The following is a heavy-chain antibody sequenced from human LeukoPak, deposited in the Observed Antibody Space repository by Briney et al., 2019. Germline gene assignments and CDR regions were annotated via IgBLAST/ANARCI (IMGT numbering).Heavy chain of an antibody. CDR3: ASRWWYFDL. V-gene: IGHV3-74*03. CDR2: INSDGSST. D-gene: IGHD6-13*01. Sequence: PGGSLRLSCAASGFAFSSDWMHWVRQAPGKGLVWVSRINSDGSSTTYADSVKGRFTISRDNAKNTLYLQMNSLRAEDTALYYCASRWWYFDLWGRGTLVTASS. J-gene: IGHJ2*01. CDR1: GFAFSSDW.